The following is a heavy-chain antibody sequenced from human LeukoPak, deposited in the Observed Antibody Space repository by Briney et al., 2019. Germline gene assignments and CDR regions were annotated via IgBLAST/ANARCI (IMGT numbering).Heavy chain of an antibody. CDR1: GFTFNSYA. Sequence: GGSLRLSCAASGFTFNSYAMTWVRQAPGKGLEWVSAITSGGDTYYADSVKGRFTISRDNSKNTLYLQMSNLGAEDTAVYYCTKCAAGGGSCYGWYWGQGTLVAVSS. CDR2: ITSGGDT. CDR3: TKCAAGGGSCYGWY. V-gene: IGHV3-23*01. J-gene: IGHJ4*02. D-gene: IGHD2-15*01.